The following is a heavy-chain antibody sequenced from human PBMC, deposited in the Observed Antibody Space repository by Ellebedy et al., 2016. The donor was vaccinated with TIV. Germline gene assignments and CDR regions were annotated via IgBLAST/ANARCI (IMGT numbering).Heavy chain of an antibody. D-gene: IGHD6-13*01. Sequence: SETLSLTXAVYGGSFSGYYWSWIRQPPGKGLEWIGEINHSGSTNYNPSLKSRVTISVDTSKNQFSLKLSSVTAADTAVYYCARRFGRIAAAAPYYYYYYGMDVWGQGTTVTVSS. CDR3: ARRFGRIAAAAPYYYYYYGMDV. CDR1: GGSFSGYY. V-gene: IGHV4-34*01. J-gene: IGHJ6*02. CDR2: INHSGST.